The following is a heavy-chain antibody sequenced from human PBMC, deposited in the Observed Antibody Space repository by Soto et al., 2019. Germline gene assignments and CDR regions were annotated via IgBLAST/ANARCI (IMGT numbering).Heavy chain of an antibody. V-gene: IGHV3-23*01. J-gene: IGHJ4*02. Sequence: GGSLRLSCSTSGFTFSTYAMNWVRQAPGEGLEWVSALSGSGGTTYYADSVRGRFTISRDNSKNTLFLQMSSLRAEDTALYYWAKQRAGYGSGSDSFYFDFWGQGPLATVSS. CDR3: AKQRAGYGSGSDSFYFDF. CDR2: LSGSGGTT. CDR1: GFTFSTYA. D-gene: IGHD3-10*01.